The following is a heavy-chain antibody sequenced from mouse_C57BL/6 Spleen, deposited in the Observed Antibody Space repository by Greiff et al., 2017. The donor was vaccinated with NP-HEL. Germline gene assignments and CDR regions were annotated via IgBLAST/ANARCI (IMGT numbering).Heavy chain of an antibody. D-gene: IGHD2-4*01. CDR2: IYPVSGET. Sequence: QVQLQQSGAELASPGASVPLSCKASGYTFTDPIMTWAKKRPGQGLEWIGRIYPVSGETTYNQKFMGKATFSVERSSSTVYMVLSSLTSGGPAIYYCGRGSDYDDAMDYWGQGTSVTVSS. J-gene: IGHJ4*01. CDR3: GRGSDYDDAMDY. V-gene: IGHV1-11*01. CDR1: GYTFTDPI.